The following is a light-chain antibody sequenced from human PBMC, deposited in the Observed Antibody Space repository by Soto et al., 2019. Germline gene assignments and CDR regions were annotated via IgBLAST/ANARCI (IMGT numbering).Light chain of an antibody. Sequence: DLPMTQSPPSLSASVGDGVTITCRASQTVSTYLNWYQQKPGKAPKLLINAALTLQPGVPPRFSASGSGTDFTLTITGLQPEDFATYYCQESFSTLYTFGQGTRVDI. CDR1: QTVSTY. V-gene: IGKV1-39*01. CDR3: QESFSTLYT. J-gene: IGKJ2*01. CDR2: AAL.